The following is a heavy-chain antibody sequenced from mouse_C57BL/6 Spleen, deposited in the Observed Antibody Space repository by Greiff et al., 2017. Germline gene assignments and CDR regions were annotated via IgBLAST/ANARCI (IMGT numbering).Heavy chain of an antibody. V-gene: IGHV10-1*01. CDR1: GFSFNTYA. CDR3: VRQGAYSYAMDY. Sequence: DVMLVESGGGLVQPKGSLKLSCAASGFSFNTYAMNWVRQAPGKGLEWVARIRSKSNNYATYYADSVKDRFTISRDDSESMLYLQMNNLKTEDTAMYYCVRQGAYSYAMDYWGQGTSVTVSS. CDR2: IRSKSNNYAT. J-gene: IGHJ4*01.